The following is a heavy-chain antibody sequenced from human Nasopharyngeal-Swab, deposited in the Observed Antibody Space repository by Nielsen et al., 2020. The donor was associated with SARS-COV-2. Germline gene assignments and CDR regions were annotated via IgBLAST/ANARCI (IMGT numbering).Heavy chain of an antibody. Sequence: GESLKISRAASGFTFNNYNFNWVRQAPGKGLEWVSSISSSSSYIYYADSVKGRFTIPRDNAKNSLYLQMNSLRAEDTAVYYCARYHYLDVWGKGTTVTVSS. J-gene: IGHJ6*03. CDR1: GFTFNNYN. CDR2: ISSSSSYI. V-gene: IGHV3-21*04. CDR3: ARYHYLDV.